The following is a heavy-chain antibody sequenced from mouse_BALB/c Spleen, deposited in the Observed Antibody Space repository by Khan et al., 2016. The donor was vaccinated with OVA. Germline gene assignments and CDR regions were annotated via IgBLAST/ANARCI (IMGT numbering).Heavy chain of an antibody. V-gene: IGHV1-7*01. Sequence: VQLQQSGAELAKPGASVKMSCKASGYTFTSYWMHWVKQRPGQGLEWIGYINPSTDYTEYNQKFKDKATLTADKSSSTAYIQLTRLTSEDSAVYYCVNHGSSSAWFTYWGQGTLVTVSA. CDR1: GYTFTSYW. CDR3: VNHGSSSAWFTY. J-gene: IGHJ3*01. CDR2: INPSTDYT. D-gene: IGHD1-1*01.